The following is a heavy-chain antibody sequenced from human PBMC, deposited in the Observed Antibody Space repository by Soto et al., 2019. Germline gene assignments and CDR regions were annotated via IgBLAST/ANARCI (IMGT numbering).Heavy chain of an antibody. CDR1: GFTFNNNA. J-gene: IGHJ4*02. D-gene: IGHD3-10*01. CDR3: AKGRGGSGSLTPRVDF. CDR2: ISGGGDTT. V-gene: IGHV3-23*01. Sequence: EVQLLESGGGLVQPGGSLRLSCAASGFTFNNNAMTWVRQAPGKGLEWVSAISGGGDTTSYADSVKGRFTVSRDGSKNTLYLQVSSLRAEDTALYYCAKGRGGSGSLTPRVDFWGQGTLVTVSS.